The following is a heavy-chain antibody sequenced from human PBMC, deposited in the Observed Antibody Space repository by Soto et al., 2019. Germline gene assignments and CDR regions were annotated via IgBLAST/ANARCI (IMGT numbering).Heavy chain of an antibody. V-gene: IGHV4-59*02. CDR3: ARYTETYYSY. D-gene: IGHD1-26*01. CDR1: GGPVSGYY. CDR2: IHYSGST. Sequence: KASETLSLTCTVSGGPVSGYYWGWVRQPPGKGLEWVGYIHYSGSTNYNPSLKSRVTISVDTSKNQFSLNLISLTAADTAVYYCARYTETYYSYWGQGTPVTVSS. J-gene: IGHJ4*02.